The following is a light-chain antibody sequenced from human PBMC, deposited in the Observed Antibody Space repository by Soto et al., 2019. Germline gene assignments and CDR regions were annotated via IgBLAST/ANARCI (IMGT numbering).Light chain of an antibody. V-gene: IGKV3-15*01. CDR3: QQYNNWWT. CDR2: GAS. CDR1: QSVISS. Sequence: EIVMTQSPATLSVSPGERATLSSRASQSVISSLAWYQQKPGQAPRLLIYGASTRATGIPARFSGSGSETEFTLTISSLQSEDFAVYYCQQYNNWWTFGQGTKVEIK. J-gene: IGKJ1*01.